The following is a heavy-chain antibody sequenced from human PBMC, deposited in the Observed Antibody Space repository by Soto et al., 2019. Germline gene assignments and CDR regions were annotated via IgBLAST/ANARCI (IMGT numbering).Heavy chain of an antibody. CDR2: ISWNSGSI. J-gene: IGHJ5*02. CDR3: AKDVGAMGQGWFDP. Sequence: EVQLVESGGGLVQPGRSLRLSCAASGFTFDDYAMHWVRQAPGKGLEWVSGISWNSGSIGYADSVKGRFTISRDNAKNSLYLQMNSLRAEDTALYYCAKDVGAMGQGWFDPWGQGTLVTVSS. CDR1: GFTFDDYA. D-gene: IGHD3-16*01. V-gene: IGHV3-9*01.